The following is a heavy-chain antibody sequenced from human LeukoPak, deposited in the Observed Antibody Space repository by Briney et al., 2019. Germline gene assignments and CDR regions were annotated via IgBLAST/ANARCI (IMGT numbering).Heavy chain of an antibody. D-gene: IGHD1-20*01. CDR1: GFTFTSYG. CDR2: ISYDVRDK. J-gene: IGHJ4*02. V-gene: IGHV3-30*18. Sequence: GGPLRLSCAASGFTFTSYGMHWVRQAPGKGLEWVAVISYDVRDKYYVDSVKGRFTSSRDTSKNTLYLQMNSLRAEDTAVYYCAKDRGSGYNWNDVLDYWGQGTLVTVSS. CDR3: AKDRGSGYNWNDVLDY.